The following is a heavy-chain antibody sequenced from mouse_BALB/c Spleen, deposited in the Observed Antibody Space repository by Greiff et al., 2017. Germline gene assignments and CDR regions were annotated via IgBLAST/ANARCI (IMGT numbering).Heavy chain of an antibody. D-gene: IGHD1-1*01. V-gene: IGHV1S81*02. Sequence: VQLQQSGAELVKPGASVKLSCKASGYTFTSYWMHWVKQRPGQGLEWIGEINPSNGRTNYNEKFKSKATLTVDKSSSTAYMQLSSLTSEDSAVYYCAGGSSPWFAYWGQGTLVTVSA. J-gene: IGHJ3*01. CDR3: AGGSSPWFAY. CDR1: GYTFTSYW. CDR2: INPSNGRT.